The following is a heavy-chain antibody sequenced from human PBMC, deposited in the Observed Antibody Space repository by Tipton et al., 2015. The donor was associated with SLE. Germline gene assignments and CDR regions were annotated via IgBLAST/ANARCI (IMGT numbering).Heavy chain of an antibody. CDR1: GGAFSTYA. J-gene: IGHJ6*02. CDR3: ARDCSIVVVNYSYFGMDV. Sequence: QLVQSGAEVKKPGSSVKVSCKASGGAFSTYAINWGRQAPGQGLEYMGGISPIFGTANYAQKFQGRVTITADESTSTAYMELSSLRSEDTAVYYCARDCSIVVVNYSYFGMDVWAQGTTVTVSS. D-gene: IGHD3-22*01. CDR2: ISPIFGTA. V-gene: IGHV1-69*01.